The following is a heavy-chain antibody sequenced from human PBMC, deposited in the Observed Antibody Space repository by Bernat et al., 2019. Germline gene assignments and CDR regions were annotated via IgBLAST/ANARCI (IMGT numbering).Heavy chain of an antibody. CDR3: ATGPADFDY. CDR1: GYTLTELS. V-gene: IGHV1-24*01. Sequence: QVQLVQSGAEVKKPGASVKVSCKVSGYTLTELSMHWVRQAPGKGLEWMGGFDPEDGETIYAQKFQGRVTMTEETSTDTAYMELSSLRYEDTAVYYCATGPADFDYWGQGTLVTVSS. CDR2: FDPEDGET. J-gene: IGHJ4*02.